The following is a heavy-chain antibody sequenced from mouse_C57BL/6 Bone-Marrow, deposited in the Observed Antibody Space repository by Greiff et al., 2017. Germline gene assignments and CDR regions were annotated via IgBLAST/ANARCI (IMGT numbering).Heavy chain of an antibody. CDR1: GYTFTDYY. D-gene: IGHD1-1*01. CDR3: ARSYGSQANWVFYYAMDY. J-gene: IGHJ4*01. Sequence: EVQLQQSGPELVKPGASVKISCKASGYTFTDYYMNWVKQSHGKSLEWIGDINPNNGGTSYNQKFKGKATLTVDKSSSTAYMELRSLTSEDSAVYYCARSYGSQANWVFYYAMDYWGQGTSVTVSS. V-gene: IGHV1-26*01. CDR2: INPNNGGT.